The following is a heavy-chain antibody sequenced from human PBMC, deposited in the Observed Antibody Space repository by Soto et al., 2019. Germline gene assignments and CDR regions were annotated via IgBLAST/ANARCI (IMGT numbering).Heavy chain of an antibody. D-gene: IGHD7-27*01. CDR3: ARGATGERPFDY. J-gene: IGHJ4*02. CDR1: GGSISSGDYY. V-gene: IGHV4-30-4*01. Sequence: SETLSLTCTVSGGSISSGDYYWSWIRQPPGKGLEWIGYIYYSGSTYYNPSLKSRVTISVDTSKNQFSLKLSSVTAADTAVYYCARGATGERPFDYWGQGTLVTVSS. CDR2: IYYSGST.